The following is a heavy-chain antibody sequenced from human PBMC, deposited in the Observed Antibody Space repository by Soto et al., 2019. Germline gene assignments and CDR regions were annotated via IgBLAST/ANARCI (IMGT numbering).Heavy chain of an antibody. CDR1: VFSFSDYW. Sequence: EVQLVESGGGLVQPGGSLRLSCAVSVFSFSDYWMAWVRQAPGKGLEWVANLDQGGGEKHYGDSVKGRFTISRDNAKNSLYLQMNSLRAEDTAVYYSARGGNWFDPWGQGTLVTVSS. V-gene: IGHV3-7*05. CDR2: LDQGGGEK. D-gene: IGHD3-10*01. CDR3: ARGGNWFDP. J-gene: IGHJ5*02.